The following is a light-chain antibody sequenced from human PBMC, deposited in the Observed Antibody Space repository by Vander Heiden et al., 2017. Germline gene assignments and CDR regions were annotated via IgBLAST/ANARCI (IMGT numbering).Light chain of an antibody. J-gene: IGLJ3*02. CDR3: QVWDSSTARV. Sequence: SYELTQPLSVSVALGQTARITCRGNNLGRKNVHWYQQKPGQAPVLVIYRDSNRPSGIPERFSGSNSGNTATLTISRAQAGDEADYYCQVWDSSTARVFGGGTKLTVL. CDR2: RDS. CDR1: NLGRKN. V-gene: IGLV3-9*01.